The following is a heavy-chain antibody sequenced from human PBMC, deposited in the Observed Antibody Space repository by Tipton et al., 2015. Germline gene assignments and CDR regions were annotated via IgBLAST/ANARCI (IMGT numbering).Heavy chain of an antibody. D-gene: IGHD1-26*01. V-gene: IGHV4-59*01. J-gene: IGHJ4*02. CDR3: ARASSSLYTGTYFFAD. CDR1: GGNISSDY. Sequence: TLSLTCTVSGGNISSDYWTWIRQPPGRGLEWISNIFHSGTTSYNPSLRSRVTISIDTSNNQFSLRLTSVTAADTAVYYCARASSSLYTGTYFFADWGRGTLVTVSS. CDR2: IFHSGTT.